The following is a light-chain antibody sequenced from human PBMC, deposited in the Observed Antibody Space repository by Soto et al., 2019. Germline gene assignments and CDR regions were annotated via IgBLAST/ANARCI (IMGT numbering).Light chain of an antibody. Sequence: DIVMTQSPDSLSVSLGERATINCKSSQSVFHRSNNKNFLAWYQQKPGQPPKLLIYWASARESGVPDRLSGSGSGTDFTPTISSLQAEDVAVYYCQQYYSSPTFGGGTKVEIK. CDR1: QSVFHRSNNKNF. V-gene: IGKV4-1*01. CDR2: WAS. CDR3: QQYYSSPT. J-gene: IGKJ4*01.